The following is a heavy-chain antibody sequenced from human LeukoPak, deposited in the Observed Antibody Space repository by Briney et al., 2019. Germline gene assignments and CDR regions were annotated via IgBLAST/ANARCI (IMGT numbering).Heavy chain of an antibody. J-gene: IGHJ4*02. Sequence: GGSLRLSCAASGFTFDDYAMHWVRQAPGKGLEWVSGISWNSGSIGYADSVKGRFTISRDNARNSLYLQMNSLRAEDTAVYYCARGGHSSSWYRPLDYWGQGTLVTVSS. CDR1: GFTFDDYA. CDR2: ISWNSGSI. D-gene: IGHD6-13*01. V-gene: IGHV3-9*01. CDR3: ARGGHSSSWYRPLDY.